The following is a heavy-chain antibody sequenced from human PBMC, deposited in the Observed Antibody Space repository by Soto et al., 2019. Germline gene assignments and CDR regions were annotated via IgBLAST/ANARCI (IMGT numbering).Heavy chain of an antibody. Sequence: GGSRRLSCAASGFTFSSYAMHWVRQAPCKGLEWVAVISYDGSNKYYADSVKGRFTISRDNSKNTLYLQMNSLRAEDTAVYYCARALRSGHSDDPLDLWGRGTLVTVPS. V-gene: IGHV3-30-3*01. J-gene: IGHJ2*01. CDR1: GFTFSSYA. CDR2: ISYDGSNK. D-gene: IGHD2-15*01. CDR3: ARALRSGHSDDPLDL.